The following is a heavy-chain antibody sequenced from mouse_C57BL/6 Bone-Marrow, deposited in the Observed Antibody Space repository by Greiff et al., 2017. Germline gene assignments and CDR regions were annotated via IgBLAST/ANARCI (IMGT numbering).Heavy chain of an antibody. V-gene: IGHV5-15*01. D-gene: IGHD1-1*01. CDR3: ARHSYYYASRGYAMDY. J-gene: IGHJ4*01. CDR1: GFTFSDYG. Sequence: EVQLVESGGGLVQPGGSLKLSCAASGFTFSDYGMAWVRQAPRKGPEWVAFISNLAYSIYYADTVTGRVTISRENAKNTVYLEMSSLRSEDTAMYYGARHSYYYASRGYAMDYWGQGTSVTVSS. CDR2: ISNLAYSI.